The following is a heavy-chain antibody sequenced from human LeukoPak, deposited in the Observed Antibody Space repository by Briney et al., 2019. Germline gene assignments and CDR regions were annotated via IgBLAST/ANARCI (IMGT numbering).Heavy chain of an antibody. CDR1: GLNFNSRW. J-gene: IGHJ4*02. Sequence: GGSLRLSCVASGLNFNSRWMDWVRRAPGQGLEWVASIKEDGSETHYVDSVRGRFTISRDSDKNSLYLQMNNLRAEDTAMYYCARDGGWWRFDFWGQGALVTVSS. CDR2: IKEDGSET. D-gene: IGHD2-8*02. V-gene: IGHV3-7*03. CDR3: ARDGGWWRFDF.